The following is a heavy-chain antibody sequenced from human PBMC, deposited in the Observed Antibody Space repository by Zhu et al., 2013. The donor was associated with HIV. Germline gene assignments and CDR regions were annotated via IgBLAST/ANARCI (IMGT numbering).Heavy chain of an antibody. CDR3: ASEEGASGSYEEGIDY. CDR2: INPNSGGT. Sequence: QVQLVQSGAEVKKPGASVKVSCKASGYTFTGYYMHWVRQAPGRGLEWMGWINPNSGGTNYAQKFQGRVTMTRDTSISTAYMELSRLRSDDTAVYYCASEEGASGSYEEGIDYWGQGTLVTVSS. CDR1: GYTFTGYY. V-gene: IGHV1-2*02. J-gene: IGHJ4*02. D-gene: IGHD3-10*01.